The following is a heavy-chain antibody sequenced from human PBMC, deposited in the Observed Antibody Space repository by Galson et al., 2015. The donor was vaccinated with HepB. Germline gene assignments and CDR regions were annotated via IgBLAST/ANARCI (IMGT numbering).Heavy chain of an antibody. CDR1: GFTFSNYA. V-gene: IGHV3-30*01. Sequence: SLRLSCAASGFTFSNYAMHWVRQAPGKGLEWVAATSYDGDNKSYVDSVKGRFTISRDSSKKTLYLQMNSLRIEDSAVYYCARGGVVVWFGDPFDSWGQGTLVAVSA. D-gene: IGHD3-10*01. J-gene: IGHJ4*02. CDR3: ARGGVVVWFGDPFDS. CDR2: TSYDGDNK.